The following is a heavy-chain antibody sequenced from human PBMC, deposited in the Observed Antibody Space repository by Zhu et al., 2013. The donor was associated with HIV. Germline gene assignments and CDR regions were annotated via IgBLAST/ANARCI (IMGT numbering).Heavy chain of an antibody. J-gene: IGHJ6*02. Sequence: QVQLVQSGAEVKKPGASVKVSCKASGYSFTDYYVHWVRQATGQGLEWMGWMNPNSGNTGYAQKFQGRVTMTRNTSISTAYMELSSLRSEDTAVYYCARIDDNSGYGDYGMDVWGQGTTVTVSS. D-gene: IGHD5-12*01. CDR1: GYSFTDYY. V-gene: IGHV1-8*02. CDR3: ARIDDNSGYGDYGMDV. CDR2: MNPNSGNT.